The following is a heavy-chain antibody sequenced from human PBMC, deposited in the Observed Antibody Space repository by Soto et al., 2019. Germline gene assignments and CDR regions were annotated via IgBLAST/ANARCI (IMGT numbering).Heavy chain of an antibody. Sequence: SETLSLTCTVSGGSISSGGYYWSWIRQHPGKGLEWIGYIYYSGSTYYNPSLKSRVTISVDTSKNQFSLKLSSVTAADTAVYYCARGGLGYCSGGSCFSAELSRYYYGMDVWGQGTTVTVSS. CDR1: GGSISSGGYY. V-gene: IGHV4-31*03. CDR3: ARGGLGYCSGGSCFSAELSRYYYGMDV. CDR2: IYYSGST. J-gene: IGHJ6*02. D-gene: IGHD2-15*01.